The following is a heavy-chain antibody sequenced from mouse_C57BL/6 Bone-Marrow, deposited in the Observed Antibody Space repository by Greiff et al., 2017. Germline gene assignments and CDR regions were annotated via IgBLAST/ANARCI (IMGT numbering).Heavy chain of an antibody. CDR3: AFYDYYYFDY. CDR1: GFNIKDDY. CDR2: IDPENGDT. V-gene: IGHV14-4*01. D-gene: IGHD2-4*01. Sequence: VQLKESGAELVRPGASVKLSCTASGFNIKDDYMHWVKQRPEQGLEWIGWIDPENGDTEYASKFQGKATITADTSSNTAYLQLSSLTSEDTAVYYCAFYDYYYFDYWGQGTTLTVSS. J-gene: IGHJ2*01.